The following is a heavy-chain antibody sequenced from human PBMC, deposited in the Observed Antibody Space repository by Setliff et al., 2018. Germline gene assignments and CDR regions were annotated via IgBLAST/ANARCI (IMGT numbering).Heavy chain of an antibody. CDR1: GGSISSSNW. CDR3: ANGVWGGYRYTDAFDI. Sequence: SETLSLTCAVSGGSISSSNWWSWVRQPPGKGLEWIGEIYHSGSTNYNPSLKSRVTIAVDKSKNQLYLKLSSVTAADTAVDYCANGVWGGYRYTDAFDIWGQGTMVTVSS. V-gene: IGHV4-4*02. D-gene: IGHD3-16*02. CDR2: IYHSGST. J-gene: IGHJ3*02.